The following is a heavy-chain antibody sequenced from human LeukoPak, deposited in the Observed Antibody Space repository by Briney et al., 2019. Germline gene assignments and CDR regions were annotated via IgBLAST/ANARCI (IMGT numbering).Heavy chain of an antibody. J-gene: IGHJ4*02. Sequence: GGSLRLSCAASGFTFSSSWMSWVRQAPGGGLEWVANIKGDGSEKYYVDSVKGRFTISRDNSKNTLYLQMNSLRAEDTAVYYCVKDGNDYGDRWGQGTLVTVSS. CDR3: VKDGNDYGDR. D-gene: IGHD4-17*01. V-gene: IGHV3-7*03. CDR2: IKGDGSEK. CDR1: GFTFSSSW.